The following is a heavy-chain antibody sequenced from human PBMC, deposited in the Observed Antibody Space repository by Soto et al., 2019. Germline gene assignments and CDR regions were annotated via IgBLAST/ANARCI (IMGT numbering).Heavy chain of an antibody. CDR2: ISSDGRST. CDR1: GFIFSSYW. J-gene: IGHJ5*02. D-gene: IGHD3-10*01. V-gene: IGHV3-74*03. Sequence: EVQLVESGGGLVQPGGSLSLSCAASGFIFSSYWMHWVRQAPGKGPVWVARISSDGRSTKYADSVKGRFTISRDNAKNTLYLHVNSLRAEDTAIYYCARDFMARGRGRYSNWFDPWGQGSLVTVSS. CDR3: ARDFMARGRGRYSNWFDP.